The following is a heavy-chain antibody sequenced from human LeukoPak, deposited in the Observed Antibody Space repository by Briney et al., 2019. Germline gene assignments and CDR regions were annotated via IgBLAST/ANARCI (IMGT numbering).Heavy chain of an antibody. CDR2: IRSKANSYAT. CDR1: GFTFSSYW. CDR3: TRRIAAATSWAFDI. J-gene: IGHJ3*02. D-gene: IGHD6-13*01. Sequence: PGGSLRLSCAASGFTFSSYWMSWVRQASGKGLEWVGRIRSKANSYATAYAASVKGRFTISRDDSKNTAYLQMNSLKAEDTAVYYCTRRIAAATSWAFDIWGQGTMVTVSS. V-gene: IGHV3-73*01.